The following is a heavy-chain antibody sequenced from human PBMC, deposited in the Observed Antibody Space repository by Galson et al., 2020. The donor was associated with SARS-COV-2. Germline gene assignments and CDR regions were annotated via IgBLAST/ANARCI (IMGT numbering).Heavy chain of an antibody. Sequence: TGGSLRLSCAASGFTLSRYGMHWVRQAPGKGLESVSSLGGRPHYVHSVNGRFSISRDNSTNTLSLQMGSLRADDMAVYYCAIQFCSSRTCTTGGFDLWGQGTTVTVSS. D-gene: IGHD2-2*01. CDR1: GFTLSRYG. V-gene: IGHV3-64*01. CDR2: LGGRP. J-gene: IGHJ3*01. CDR3: AIQFCSSRTCTTGGFDL.